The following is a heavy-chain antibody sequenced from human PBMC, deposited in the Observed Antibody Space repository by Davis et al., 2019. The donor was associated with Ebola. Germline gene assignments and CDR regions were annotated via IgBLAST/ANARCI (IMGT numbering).Heavy chain of an antibody. Sequence: PSETLFLTCTVSGGSISSSSYYWGWIRQPPGKGLEWIGSIYYSGSTYYNPSLKSRVTISVDTSKNQFSLKLSSVTAADTAVYYCARRAARYCSGGSCYSGWYFDLWGRGTLVTVSS. D-gene: IGHD2-15*01. J-gene: IGHJ2*01. V-gene: IGHV4-39*01. CDR2: IYYSGST. CDR1: GGSISSSSYY. CDR3: ARRAARYCSGGSCYSGWYFDL.